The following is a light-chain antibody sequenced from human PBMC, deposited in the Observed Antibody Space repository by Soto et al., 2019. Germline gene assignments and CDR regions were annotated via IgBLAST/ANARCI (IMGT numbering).Light chain of an antibody. CDR3: SSYTGSTLYV. V-gene: IGLV2-14*01. J-gene: IGLJ1*01. Sequence: SVLTQPASVSGSPGQSITISCTGTSTDVGGYNYVSWYQQHPGKAPKLMIYEVSNRPSGISSRFSGSKSGNTASLTISGLQAEDEADYYCSSYTGSTLYVFGSGTKVTVL. CDR2: EVS. CDR1: STDVGGYNY.